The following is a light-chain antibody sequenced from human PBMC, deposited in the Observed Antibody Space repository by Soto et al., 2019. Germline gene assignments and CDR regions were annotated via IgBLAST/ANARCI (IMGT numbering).Light chain of an antibody. Sequence: DIRLTQSPSSLSASVGDRVTITCRASQVISYYLAWYQQKPGKGPKLLIYDASTLQSGVPSRSSGSGSGTSFTLTISSLQPEDFATYYCQQLLSYPITFGQGTRLEIK. CDR2: DAS. V-gene: IGKV1-27*01. CDR1: QVISYY. CDR3: QQLLSYPIT. J-gene: IGKJ5*01.